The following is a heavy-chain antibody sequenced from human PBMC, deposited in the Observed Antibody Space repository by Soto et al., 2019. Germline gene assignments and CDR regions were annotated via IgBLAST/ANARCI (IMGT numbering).Heavy chain of an antibody. CDR1: GFTFSSYA. Sequence: GGSLRLSCAASGFTFSSYAMSWVRQAPGKGLEWVSAISGSGGSTYYADSVKGRFTISRDNSKNTLYLQMNSLRADDTAVYYCAKDAMAAAGSPYYFDYWGQGTLVTVSS. CDR3: AKDAMAAAGSPYYFDY. D-gene: IGHD6-13*01. J-gene: IGHJ4*02. CDR2: ISGSGGST. V-gene: IGHV3-23*01.